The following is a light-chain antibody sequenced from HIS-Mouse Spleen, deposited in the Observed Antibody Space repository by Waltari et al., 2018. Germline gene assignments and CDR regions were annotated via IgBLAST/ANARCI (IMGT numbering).Light chain of an antibody. Sequence: EIVLTQSPATLSLSPGERATLYCRASQSVSSYLAWYQQKPGQATRLLIYNASTRATGIPARFSGSGSGTDFTLTISSLEPEDFAFYYCQQRSNWPPRYTFGQGTKLEIK. CDR2: NAS. CDR1: QSVSSY. V-gene: IGKV3-11*01. CDR3: QQRSNWPPRYT. J-gene: IGKJ2*01.